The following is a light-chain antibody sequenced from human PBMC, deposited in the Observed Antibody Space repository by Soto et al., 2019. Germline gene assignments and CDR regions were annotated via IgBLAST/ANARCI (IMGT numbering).Light chain of an antibody. CDR1: QSVSSNY. CDR2: AAS. V-gene: IGKV3-20*01. J-gene: IGKJ3*01. Sequence: EIVLTQSPGTLSLSPGERATLSCRASQSVSSNYLAWYQQKPGQAPRLLISAASSRATGIPYRFSGSGPGTDFTLTISGLEPEDFAVYYCQQYGSSPFAFGPGTKVDIK. CDR3: QQYGSSPFA.